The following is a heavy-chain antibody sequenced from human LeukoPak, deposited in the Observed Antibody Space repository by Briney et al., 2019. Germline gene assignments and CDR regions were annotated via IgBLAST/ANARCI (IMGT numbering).Heavy chain of an antibody. CDR1: GFTFSSYA. D-gene: IGHD1-14*01. CDR3: ARGRAHRGGPKFDR. V-gene: IGHV3-30*01. CDR2: ISYDGSNK. Sequence: AGSLRLSCAASGFTFSSYAMHWVRQAPGKGLEWVAVISYDGSNKYYADSVKGRFTISRDNSKNTLYLQMNSLRAEDTAVYYCARGRAHRGGPKFDRWGQGTLVTVSS. J-gene: IGHJ5*02.